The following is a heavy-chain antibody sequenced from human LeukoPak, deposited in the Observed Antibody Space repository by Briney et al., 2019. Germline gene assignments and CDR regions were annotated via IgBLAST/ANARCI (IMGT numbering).Heavy chain of an antibody. CDR3: ARGCSSTSCLYYFGY. V-gene: IGHV4-34*01. CDR2: INHSGST. CDR1: GGSFSGYY. Sequence: PSETLSLTCAVYGGSFSGYYWSWIRQPPGKGLEWIGEINHSGSTNYNPSLKSRVTISVDTSKTQFSLKLSSVTAADTAVYYCARGCSSTSCLYYFGYWGQGTLVTISS. J-gene: IGHJ4*02. D-gene: IGHD2-2*01.